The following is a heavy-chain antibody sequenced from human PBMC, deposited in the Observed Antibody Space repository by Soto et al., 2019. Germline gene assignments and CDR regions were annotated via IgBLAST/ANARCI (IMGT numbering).Heavy chain of an antibody. CDR2: ISSSSSYI. J-gene: IGHJ6*03. Sequence: GGSLRLSCAASGFTFSSYSMNWVRQAPGKGLEWVSSISSSSSYIYYADSVKGRFTISRDNAKNSLYLQMNSLRAEDTAVYYCARVSNVRGVPHHMDVWGKGTTVPVSS. CDR1: GFTFSSYS. D-gene: IGHD3-10*02. V-gene: IGHV3-21*01. CDR3: ARVSNVRGVPHHMDV.